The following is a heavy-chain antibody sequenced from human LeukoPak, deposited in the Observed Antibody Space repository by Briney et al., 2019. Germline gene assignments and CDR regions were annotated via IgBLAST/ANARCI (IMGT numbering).Heavy chain of an antibody. CDR2: INPNSGGT. J-gene: IGHJ4*02. CDR3: AREEIVVPAASGDY. Sequence: ASVKVSCKASGYTFTGYYMHWVRQAPGQGLEWMGWINPNSGGTNYAQKFQGRVTMTRDTSISTAYMELSRLRSDDTAVYYCAREEIVVPAASGDYWGQGTLVIFSS. V-gene: IGHV1-2*02. CDR1: GYTFTGYY. D-gene: IGHD2-2*01.